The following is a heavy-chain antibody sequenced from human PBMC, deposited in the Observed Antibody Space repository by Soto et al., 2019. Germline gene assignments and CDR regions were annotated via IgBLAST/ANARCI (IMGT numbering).Heavy chain of an antibody. D-gene: IGHD2-15*01. J-gene: IGHJ4*02. CDR3: ARTLSWRRGPFDS. V-gene: IGHV3-48*02. Sequence: VQLVESGGGLIQPGGSLRLSCEASGFIFNTYSMNWVRQAPGKGLEWVSYISGSSQTIFYADSVRGRFTISRDNANNSTYLQMVSLRDEDTAVYYCARTLSWRRGPFDSWGQGTLVTVSS. CDR1: GFIFNTYS. CDR2: ISGSSQTI.